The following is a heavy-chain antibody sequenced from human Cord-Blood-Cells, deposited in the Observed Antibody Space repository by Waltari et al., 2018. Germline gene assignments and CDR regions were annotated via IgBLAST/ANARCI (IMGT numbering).Heavy chain of an antibody. D-gene: IGHD6-19*01. J-gene: IGHJ6*02. Sequence: EVQLVESGGGLVQPGGSLRLSCAASGFTFSSYEMNWVRQAPGKGLEWVSYISSSGSTIYYADSVKGRFTISRDNAKNSLYLQMNSLRAEDTAVYYCAAPAHRGYSSGWYEGPYYYYGMDVWGQGTTVTVSS. CDR1: GFTFSSYE. CDR2: ISSSGSTI. V-gene: IGHV3-48*03. CDR3: AAPAHRGYSSGWYEGPYYYYGMDV.